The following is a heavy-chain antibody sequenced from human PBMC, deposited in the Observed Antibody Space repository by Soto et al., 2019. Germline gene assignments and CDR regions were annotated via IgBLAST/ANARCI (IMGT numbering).Heavy chain of an antibody. D-gene: IGHD6-13*01. J-gene: IGHJ4*02. CDR3: AKGAQLAPFDY. Sequence: GGSLRLSCAASRFTFNSYAMSWVRQAPGKGLEWVSAISSSGRSTYYAHSVKGRFTISRDNSKNTLHLQMNSPRVQDKAVYYCAKGAQLAPFDYWGQGTLVTVSS. CDR1: RFTFNSYA. V-gene: IGHV3-23*01. CDR2: ISSSGRST.